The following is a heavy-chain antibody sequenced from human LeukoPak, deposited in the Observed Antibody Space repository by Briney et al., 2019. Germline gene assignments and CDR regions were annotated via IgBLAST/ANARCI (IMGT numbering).Heavy chain of an antibody. Sequence: GGSLRLSCAASGFTVSSNYMSWVRQAPGKGLEWVSVIDSGGSTYYADSVKGRFTISRDNSKNTLYLQMNSLRAEDTAVYYCAREISGFPDYWGQGTLVTVSS. CDR2: IDSGGST. CDR1: GFTVSSNY. D-gene: IGHD6-19*01. J-gene: IGHJ4*02. CDR3: AREISGFPDY. V-gene: IGHV3-53*01.